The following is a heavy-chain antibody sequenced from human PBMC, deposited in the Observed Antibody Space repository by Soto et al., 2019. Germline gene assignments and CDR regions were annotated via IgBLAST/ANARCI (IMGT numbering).Heavy chain of an antibody. J-gene: IGHJ5*02. CDR2: IYWDDDK. V-gene: IGHV2-5*02. CDR3: AHIPNYYQYDWFDP. CDR1: GFSLTTRGVG. D-gene: IGHD3-16*01. Sequence: QITLKESGPTLVKPTQTLTLTCTFSGFSLTTRGVGVGWIRQPPGKALECLALIYWDDDKRYSPSLQSRLSITKETSKKPVVLTITNVDPVDTATYYCAHIPNYYQYDWFDPWGQGTLVSVSS.